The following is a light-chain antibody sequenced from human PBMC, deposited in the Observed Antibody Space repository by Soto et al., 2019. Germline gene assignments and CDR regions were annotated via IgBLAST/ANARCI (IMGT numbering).Light chain of an antibody. CDR3: AAWDDSLSGHVV. CDR1: SSNIGSNY. Sequence: QLVLTQPPSASGTPGQRVTISCSGSSSNIGSNYVYWYQQLPGTAPKLLIYRNNQRPSGVPDRFSGSKSGTSASLAISGLRSEDEADYYCAAWDDSLSGHVVFGGGTKL. CDR2: RNN. J-gene: IGLJ2*01. V-gene: IGLV1-47*01.